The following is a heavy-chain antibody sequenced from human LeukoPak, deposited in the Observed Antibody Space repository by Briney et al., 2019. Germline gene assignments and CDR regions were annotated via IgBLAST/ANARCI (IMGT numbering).Heavy chain of an antibody. Sequence: ASVEVSCKASGYTFTSYGISWVRQAPGQGLEWMGWISAYNGNTNYAQKLQGRVTMTTDTSTSTAYMELRSLRSDDTAVYYCARDYKVWVVRGEVWFDPWGQGTLVTVSS. CDR3: ARDYKVWVVRGEVWFDP. D-gene: IGHD3-10*01. V-gene: IGHV1-18*01. CDR2: ISAYNGNT. J-gene: IGHJ5*02. CDR1: GYTFTSYG.